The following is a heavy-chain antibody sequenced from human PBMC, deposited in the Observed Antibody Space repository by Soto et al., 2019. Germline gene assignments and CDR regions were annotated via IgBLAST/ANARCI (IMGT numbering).Heavy chain of an antibody. CDR3: ARPYGSGSRYYFDY. CDR1: GGSISSSSYY. J-gene: IGHJ4*02. Sequence: TSETLSLTCTVSGGSISSSSYYWGWIRQPPGKGLEWIGSIYYSGSTYYNPSLKSRVTISVDTSKNQFSLKLSSVTAADTAVYYCARPYGSGSRYYFDYWGQGTLVTVSS. D-gene: IGHD3-10*01. V-gene: IGHV4-39*01. CDR2: IYYSGST.